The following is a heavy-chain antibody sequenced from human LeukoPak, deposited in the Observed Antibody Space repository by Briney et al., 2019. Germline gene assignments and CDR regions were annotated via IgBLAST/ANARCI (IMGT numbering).Heavy chain of an antibody. V-gene: IGHV3-7*05. J-gene: IGHJ4*02. CDR2: MKQYGSEK. Sequence: GGSLRLSCEASGFRFSNYWMSWVRQAPGKGLDWVATMKQYGSEKYYVDSVKGRFAISRDNAKKSLFLQMDSLRGEDTAVYYCARAAEISALDNWGQGTLVTVSA. CDR1: GFRFSNYW. CDR3: ARAAEISALDN. D-gene: IGHD6-13*01.